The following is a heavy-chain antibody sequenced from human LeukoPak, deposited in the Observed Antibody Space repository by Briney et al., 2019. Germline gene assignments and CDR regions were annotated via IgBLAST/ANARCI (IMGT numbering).Heavy chain of an antibody. Sequence: GGSLSLSCLTSGFTLSTNAMSWVRHAPGWGLEWFSGISIGGDYTYYADSVKGQFTISRDKSYNTLYLQMNSLKAEDTAVYYCVRAAPRDCSSTSCTLFDTWGQGTLVTVSS. CDR2: ISIGGDYT. J-gene: IGHJ5*02. CDR1: GFTLSTNA. V-gene: IGHV3-23*01. CDR3: VRAAPRDCSSTSCTLFDT. D-gene: IGHD2-2*01.